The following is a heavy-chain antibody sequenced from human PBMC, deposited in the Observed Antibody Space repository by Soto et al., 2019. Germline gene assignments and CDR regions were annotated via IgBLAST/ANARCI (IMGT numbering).Heavy chain of an antibody. CDR3: ARKGAVAGFGY. CDR1: GFTFSSYW. CDR2: INSDGSST. D-gene: IGHD6-19*01. V-gene: IGHV3-74*01. Sequence: EVQLVESGGGLVQPGGSLRLSCPASGFTFSSYWLHWVRQAPGKGLVWLSRINSDGSSTNYADSVKGRFTISRDNAKSTLYLQLNSVRAEDTAVYYCARKGAVAGFGYWGQGTLVTVSS. J-gene: IGHJ4*02.